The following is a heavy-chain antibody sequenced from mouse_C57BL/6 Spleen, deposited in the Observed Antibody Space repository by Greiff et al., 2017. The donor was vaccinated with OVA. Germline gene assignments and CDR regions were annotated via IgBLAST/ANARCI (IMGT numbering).Heavy chain of an antibody. J-gene: IGHJ1*03. CDR3: ARGGYGDWYFDV. D-gene: IGHD2-2*01. CDR2: IWSGGST. CDR1: GFSLTSYG. V-gene: IGHV2-2*01. Sequence: QVQLQQSGPGLVQPSQSLSITCTVSGFSLTSYGVHWVRQSPGKGLEWLGVIWSGGSTDYNAAFISRLSISKDNSKSQVFFKMNSLQADDTAIYYCARGGYGDWYFDVWGTGTTVTVSS.